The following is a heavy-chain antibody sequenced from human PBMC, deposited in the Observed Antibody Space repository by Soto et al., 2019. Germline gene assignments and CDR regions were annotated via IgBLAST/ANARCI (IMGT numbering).Heavy chain of an antibody. CDR2: IYYSGST. J-gene: IGHJ5*02. CDR1: GGSISSSSYY. CDR3: ARDSSNRANWVDP. V-gene: IGHV4-39*01. Sequence: SETLSLTCTVSGGSISSSSYYWGWIRQPPGKGLEWIGSIYYSGSTYYNPSLKSRVTISVDTSKNQFSLKLSSVTAADTAVYYCARDSSNRANWVDPRGQGTLVTVSS. D-gene: IGHD6-13*01.